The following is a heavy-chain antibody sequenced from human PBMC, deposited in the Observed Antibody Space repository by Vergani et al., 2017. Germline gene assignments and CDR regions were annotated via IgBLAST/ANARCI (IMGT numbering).Heavy chain of an antibody. J-gene: IGHJ4*02. V-gene: IGHV3-23*01. D-gene: IGHD3-22*01. CDR2: ISGSGGST. CDR1: GFIFSTYA. CDR3: AKGYYYDSSGYYLYYFDY. Sequence: EVQLLESGGDLVQPGGSLRLSCTASGFIFSTYAMSWVRQAPGKGLEWVSAISGSGGSTYYADSVKGRFTISRDNSKNTLYLQMNSMRAEDTAVYYCAKGYYYDSSGYYLYYFDYWGQGTLVTVSS.